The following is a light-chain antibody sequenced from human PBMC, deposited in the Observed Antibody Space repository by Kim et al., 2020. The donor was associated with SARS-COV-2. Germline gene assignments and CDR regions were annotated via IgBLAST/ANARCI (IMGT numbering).Light chain of an antibody. CDR2: SAS. CDR3: QQYGSSLLLT. V-gene: IGKV3-20*01. CDR1: QSVSSSY. J-gene: IGKJ4*01. Sequence: EIVLTQSPGTLSFSPGERATLSCRASQSVSSSYLAWYQQKPGQAPRLLIYSASSRAAGIPGRFSGSGSGTDFTLTISRLEPEDFAVYYCQQYGSSLLLTFGGGTKVEI.